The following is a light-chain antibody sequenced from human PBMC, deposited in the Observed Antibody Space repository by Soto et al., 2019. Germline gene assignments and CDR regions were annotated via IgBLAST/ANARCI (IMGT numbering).Light chain of an antibody. CDR1: SGHSSYA. V-gene: IGLV4-69*01. J-gene: IGLJ2*01. CDR2: LNSAGGH. Sequence: QLVLTQSPSASASLGASVKLTCTLSSGHSSYAIAWHQQQPEKGPRYLMKLNSAGGHSKGEGIPDRFSGSSSGAERYLTISSLQSEDEADYYCQTWGTGIKVFGGGTKLTVL. CDR3: QTWGTGIKV.